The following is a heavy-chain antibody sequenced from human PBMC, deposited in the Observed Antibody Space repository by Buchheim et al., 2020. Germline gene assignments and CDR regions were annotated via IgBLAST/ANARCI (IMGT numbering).Heavy chain of an antibody. J-gene: IGHJ5*02. CDR2: IKTGGGTI. D-gene: IGHD6-6*01. Sequence: QVQLVQSGAEVKKPGASVKISCKTSGYTFTSYHIHWVRQAPGQGLEWMGIIKTGGGTIFLAEKFQGRLTLTRDTSTGTVYMELNSLRSEDTAVYYCARGGNKYSSSSPGAWFDPWGQGTL. V-gene: IGHV1-46*03. CDR3: ARGGNKYSSSSPGAWFDP. CDR1: GYTFTSYH.